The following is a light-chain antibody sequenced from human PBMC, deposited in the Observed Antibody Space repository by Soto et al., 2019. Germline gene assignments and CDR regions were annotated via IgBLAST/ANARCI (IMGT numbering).Light chain of an antibody. CDR3: ASYTGSSTYL. Sequence: QSALTQPASMSGSPGQSITLSCTGTSGDVGFYDFVSWYQQHPGKVPRLIIYGVTKRPSGVSHRFSGSKSGNTASLTISGLQVEDEAAYSCASYTGSSTYLFGGGTKVTVL. CDR2: GVT. CDR1: SGDVGFYDF. V-gene: IGLV2-14*03. J-gene: IGLJ3*02.